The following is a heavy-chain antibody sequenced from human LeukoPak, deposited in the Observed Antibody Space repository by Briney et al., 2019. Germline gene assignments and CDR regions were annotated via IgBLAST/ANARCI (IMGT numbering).Heavy chain of an antibody. CDR2: ISGSGGST. V-gene: IGHV3-23*01. CDR3: AKDAPVNIVVVPAANS. J-gene: IGHJ4*02. CDR1: GFAFSSYA. D-gene: IGHD2-2*01. Sequence: PGGSLRLSCAASGFAFSSYAMSWVRQAPGKGLEWVSAISGSGGSTYYADSVKGRFTISRDNSKNTLYLQMNSLRAKDTAVYYCAKDAPVNIVVVPAANSWGQGTLVTVSS.